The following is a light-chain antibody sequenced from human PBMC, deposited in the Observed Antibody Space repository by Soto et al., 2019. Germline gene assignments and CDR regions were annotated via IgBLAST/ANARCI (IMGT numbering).Light chain of an antibody. CDR1: QGIRDY. CDR2: AAS. CDR3: QRYNSAPWT. J-gene: IGKJ1*01. V-gene: IGKV1-27*01. Sequence: DIQMTQSPSSLSASVGDRVTMTCRASQGIRDYLARYQQKPGKAPKLLIYAASTPQSGVPSRFSGSGSETDFTLTISSLQPEDVATYYCQRYNSAPWTFGQGTKVEIK.